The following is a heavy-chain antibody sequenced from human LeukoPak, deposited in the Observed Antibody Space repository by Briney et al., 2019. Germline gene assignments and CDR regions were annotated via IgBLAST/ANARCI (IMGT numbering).Heavy chain of an antibody. J-gene: IGHJ6*03. CDR1: GFTFSSYW. Sequence: PGGSLRLSCAASGFTFSSYWMSWVRQAPGKGLEWVANIKQDGSEKYYVDSVKGRFTISRDNARNSLYLQMNSLRGEDTALYYCARDRDVRGIIITPMDVWGKGTTVTISS. CDR2: IKQDGSEK. V-gene: IGHV3-7*01. D-gene: IGHD3-10*01. CDR3: ARDRDVRGIIITPMDV.